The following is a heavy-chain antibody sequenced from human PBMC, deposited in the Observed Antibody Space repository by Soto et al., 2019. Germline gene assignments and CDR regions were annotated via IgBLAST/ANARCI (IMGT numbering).Heavy chain of an antibody. CDR1: GGSFSGYY. CDR3: ARDKITGLFDY. J-gene: IGHJ4*02. Sequence: SETLSLTCAVYGGSFSGYYWAWIRQPPGTGLEWIGEINHSGSTNYIPSLKSRVTISVDTSKNQFSLKLTSVTAADTAVYYCARDKITGLFDYWGQGTLVTVSS. CDR2: INHSGST. V-gene: IGHV4-34*01. D-gene: IGHD2-8*02.